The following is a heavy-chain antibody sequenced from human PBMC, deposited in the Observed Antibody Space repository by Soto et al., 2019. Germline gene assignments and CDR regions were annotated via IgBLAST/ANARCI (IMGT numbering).Heavy chain of an antibody. Sequence: EVQLLESGGGLVQPGGSLRLYCAASGFTFNNYAMTWVRQAPGKGLEWVSAISGGGDTTSYADSVKGRFTVSRDGSKNTLYLQMSSLRAEDTALYHCAKGRGGSGSLTPRVDFWGQGTLVTVSS. CDR2: ISGGGDTT. CDR1: GFTFNNYA. V-gene: IGHV3-23*01. D-gene: IGHD3-10*01. J-gene: IGHJ4*02. CDR3: AKGRGGSGSLTPRVDF.